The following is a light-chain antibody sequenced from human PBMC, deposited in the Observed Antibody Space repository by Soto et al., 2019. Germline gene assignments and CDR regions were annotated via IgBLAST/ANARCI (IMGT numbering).Light chain of an antibody. CDR1: QTISSW. J-gene: IGKJ1*01. Sequence: DIQMTQSPSTLSGSVGDRVTLACRASQTISSWLAWYQQKPGKAPKLLIYKASTLKSGVPSRFSGSGSGTEFTLTISCLQSEDFATYYCQQYYSYPRTFGQGTKWIS. CDR2: KAS. V-gene: IGKV1-5*03. CDR3: QQYYSYPRT.